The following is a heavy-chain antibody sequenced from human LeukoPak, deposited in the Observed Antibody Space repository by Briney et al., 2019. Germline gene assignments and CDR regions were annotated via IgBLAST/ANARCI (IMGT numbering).Heavy chain of an antibody. V-gene: IGHV1-69*13. CDR2: IIPIFGTA. CDR3: ATIDEVGATAIEGNY. Sequence: GASVKVSCKASGGTFSSYAISWVRQAPGQGLEWMGGIIPIFGTANYAQKFQGRDTITADESTSTAYMELSSLRSEDTAVYYCATIDEVGATAIEGNYWGQGTLVTVSS. D-gene: IGHD1-26*01. CDR1: GGTFSSYA. J-gene: IGHJ4*02.